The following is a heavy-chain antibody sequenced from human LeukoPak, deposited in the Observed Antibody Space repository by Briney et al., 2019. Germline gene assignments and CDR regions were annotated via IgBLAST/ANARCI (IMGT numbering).Heavy chain of an antibody. CDR3: ARGTFSEPGDHSDY. V-gene: IGHV3-74*01. J-gene: IGHJ4*02. Sequence: PGGSLSLSCAASGFTFSTYWMHWVRQAPGKGLVWVSRIHSDGSSTNYADSVKGRFTISRDNSKNTLYLQMNSLRAEDTAVYYCARGTFSEPGDHSDYWGQGTLVTVSS. CDR2: IHSDGSST. CDR1: GFTFSTYW. D-gene: IGHD4-17*01.